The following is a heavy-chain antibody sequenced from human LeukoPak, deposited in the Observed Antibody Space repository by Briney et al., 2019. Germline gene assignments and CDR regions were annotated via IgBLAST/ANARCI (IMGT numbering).Heavy chain of an antibody. CDR3: ARAWNGCSDY. Sequence: ASVKVSCKASGYTFTSYGMGWVRQAPGQGLEWMGWISGYNGSTNYAQKLQDRVTMTTDTSTSTAYMELRSLRSDDTAVYYCARAWNGCSDYWGQGTLVTVSS. CDR1: GYTFTSYG. J-gene: IGHJ4*02. V-gene: IGHV1-18*01. D-gene: IGHD4/OR15-4a*01. CDR2: ISGYNGST.